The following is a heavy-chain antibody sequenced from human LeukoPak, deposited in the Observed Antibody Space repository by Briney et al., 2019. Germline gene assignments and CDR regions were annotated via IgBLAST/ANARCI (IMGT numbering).Heavy chain of an antibody. CDR1: GFTFGSYG. CDR2: VHFDGTTK. V-gene: IGHV3-30*02. D-gene: IGHD2-2*03. CDR3: AKDQCTRTRCDGYPGH. Sequence: GGSLRLSCAASGFTFGSYGMHWVRQAPGKGLEWVAFVHFDGTTKYSGDSVKGRFTVSRDNSKDILYLQMDSLRPEDTAVYYCAKDQCTRTRCDGYPGHWGQGTLVAVSS. J-gene: IGHJ4*02.